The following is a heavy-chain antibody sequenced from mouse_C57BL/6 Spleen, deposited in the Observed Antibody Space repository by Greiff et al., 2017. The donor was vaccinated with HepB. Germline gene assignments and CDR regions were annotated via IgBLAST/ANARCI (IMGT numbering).Heavy chain of an antibody. CDR1: GYTFTSYW. CDR3: ARTVEPFDY. CDR2: IDPSDSYT. V-gene: IGHV1-50*01. J-gene: IGHJ2*01. Sequence: QVQLQQPGAELVKPGASVKLSCKASGYTFTSYWMQWVKQRPGQGLEWIGEIDPSDSYTNYNQKFKGKATLTVATSSSTAYMQLSSLTSEDSAVYYCARTVEPFDYWGQGTTLTVSS. D-gene: IGHD1-1*01.